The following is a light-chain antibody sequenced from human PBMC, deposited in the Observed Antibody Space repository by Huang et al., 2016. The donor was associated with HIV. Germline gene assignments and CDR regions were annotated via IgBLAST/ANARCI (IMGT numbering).Light chain of an antibody. CDR1: QSVSSNY. CDR2: GAS. CDR3: QQYGTSRT. J-gene: IGKJ1*01. Sequence: EIVLTQSPGTLSLSPGERATLSCRASQSVSSNYLAWYQQKPGQAPRPLIYGASSRATGIPDRFRGSGSGTDFTLTISRLEPEDFAVYYCQQYGTSRTFGQGTKVEIK. V-gene: IGKV3-20*01.